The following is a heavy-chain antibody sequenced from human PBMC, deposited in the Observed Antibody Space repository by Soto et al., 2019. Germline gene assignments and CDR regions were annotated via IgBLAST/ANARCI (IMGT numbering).Heavy chain of an antibody. Sequence: GASVKVSCKASGYTFTGYYMRWVRQAPGQGLEWMGGINPNSGGTNYAQKFQGRVTMTRDTSISTAYMELSRLRSDDTAVYYCARDAFRGDYDPLYYFDYWGQGTLVTVSS. D-gene: IGHD3-22*01. CDR2: INPNSGGT. CDR1: GYTFTGYY. J-gene: IGHJ4*02. V-gene: IGHV1-2*02. CDR3: ARDAFRGDYDPLYYFDY.